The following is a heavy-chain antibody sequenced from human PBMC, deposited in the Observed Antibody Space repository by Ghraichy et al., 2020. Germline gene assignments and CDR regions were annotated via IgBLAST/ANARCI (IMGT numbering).Heavy chain of an antibody. J-gene: IGHJ4*02. V-gene: IGHV4-39*01. CDR2: IYYSGST. Sequence: SETLSLTCTVSGGSISSSSYYWGWIRQPPGKGLEWIGSIYYSGSTYYNPSLKSRVPISVDTSKNQFSLKLSSVTAADTAVYYCQGPSLRFDYWGQGTLVTVSS. CDR3: QGPSLRFDY. CDR1: GGSISSSSYY.